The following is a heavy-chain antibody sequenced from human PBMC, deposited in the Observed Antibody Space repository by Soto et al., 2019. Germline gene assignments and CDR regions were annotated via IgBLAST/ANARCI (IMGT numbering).Heavy chain of an antibody. CDR1: GFSITNAW. CDR2: VKSKADGGTA. J-gene: IGHJ4*02. V-gene: IGHV3-15*07. Sequence: EVQLVESEGGLIKPGESLRLSCAASGFSITNAWMHWVRQAPGKGLEWVGRVKSKADGGTADYAAPVKGRFTISRDDSKNTQYLQMSSLKMEDTAVYYCNTYPDFWGGHTPLWGQGTLVTVSS. D-gene: IGHD3-3*01. CDR3: NTYPDFWGGHTPL.